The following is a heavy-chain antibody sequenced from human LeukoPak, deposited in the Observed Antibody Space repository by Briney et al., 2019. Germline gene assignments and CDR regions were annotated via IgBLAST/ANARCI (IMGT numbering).Heavy chain of an antibody. V-gene: IGHV3-74*03. D-gene: IGHD3/OR15-3a*01. CDR3: VRGLGGTGDY. CDR1: RFSFSIYW. Sequence: PGGSLRLSCEASRFSFSIYWMYWVRQAPGKGLLWVSRINPDGTYTSYADSVKGRFTISRDNAKNTVYLQMNSLRVEDTAVYYCVRGLGGTGDYWGQETLVTVSS. J-gene: IGHJ4*02. CDR2: INPDGTYT.